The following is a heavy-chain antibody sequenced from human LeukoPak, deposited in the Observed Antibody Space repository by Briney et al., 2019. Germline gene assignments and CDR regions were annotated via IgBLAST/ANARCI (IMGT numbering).Heavy chain of an antibody. CDR3: AKPYYDGSGSYPTPFDY. CDR1: GFTFSSYG. Sequence: QPGGSLRLSCAASGFTFSSYGMHWVRQAPGEGLEWVAVISYDGSNKYYADSVKGRFTIPRDNSKNTLYLQLNSLRAEDTAVYYSAKPYYDGSGSYPTPFDYWGQGTLVTVSS. J-gene: IGHJ4*02. D-gene: IGHD3-10*01. V-gene: IGHV3-30*18. CDR2: ISYDGSNK.